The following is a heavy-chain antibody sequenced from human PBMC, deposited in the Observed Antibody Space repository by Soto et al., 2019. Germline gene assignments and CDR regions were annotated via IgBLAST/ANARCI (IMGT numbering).Heavy chain of an antibody. D-gene: IGHD4-17*01. Sequence: SGNVCCKASGYTFTRYGRHWGRQAPGRRLEWMGWVNAGNGNTNYSQKCQCRVTITRDTSASTAYMELSSLRSEDTAVYYCARDTAPSDVWGQGTTVTVSS. CDR2: VNAGNGNT. V-gene: IGHV1-3*01. J-gene: IGHJ6*02. CDR3: ARDTAPSDV. CDR1: GYTFTRYG.